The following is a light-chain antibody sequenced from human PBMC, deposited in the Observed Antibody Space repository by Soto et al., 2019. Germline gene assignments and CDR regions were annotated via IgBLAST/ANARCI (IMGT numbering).Light chain of an antibody. Sequence: QSVLTQPASVSGSPGLSVTISCTGTSSDVGSYNLVSWYQHHPGKAPKLMIYEVSKRPSGVPDRFSGSKSGNTASLTVSGLQADDEADYYCSSYAGSTNIVFGIGTKVTVL. CDR1: SSDVGSYNL. V-gene: IGLV2-8*01. CDR2: EVS. CDR3: SSYAGSTNIV. J-gene: IGLJ1*01.